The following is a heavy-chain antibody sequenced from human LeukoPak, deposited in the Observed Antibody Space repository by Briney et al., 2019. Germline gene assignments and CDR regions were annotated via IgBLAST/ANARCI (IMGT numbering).Heavy chain of an antibody. V-gene: IGHV3-74*01. CDR3: ARAYYYDGSGYYRAFDS. CDR1: GFTFSIYW. D-gene: IGHD3-22*01. CDR2: INSDASST. Sequence: GGSLRLSCAASGFTFSIYWMHWVRQAPGKGLVWVSRINSDASSTTYADSVKGRFTISRDTARNTLYLQMNSLRAEDTAVYYCARAYYYDGSGYYRAFDSWGQGTLVTVSS. J-gene: IGHJ4*02.